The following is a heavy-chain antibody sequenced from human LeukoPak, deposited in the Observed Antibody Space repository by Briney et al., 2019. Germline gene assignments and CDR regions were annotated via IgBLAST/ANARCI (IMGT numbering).Heavy chain of an antibody. CDR2: IYYSGST. Sequence: SETLSLTCTVSGGSISSHYWSWIRQPPGKGLEWIGYIYYSGSTNYNPSLKSRVTISVDTSKNQFSLKLSSVTAADKAVYYCAREGIAASFDYWGQGTLVTVSS. J-gene: IGHJ4*02. V-gene: IGHV4-59*11. CDR3: AREGIAASFDY. D-gene: IGHD6-6*01. CDR1: GGSISSHY.